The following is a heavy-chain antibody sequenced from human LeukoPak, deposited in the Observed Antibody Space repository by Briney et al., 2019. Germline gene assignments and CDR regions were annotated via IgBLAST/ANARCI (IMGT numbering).Heavy chain of an antibody. CDR2: MNPNSGNT. V-gene: IGHV1-8*01. Sequence: ASVKVSCKASGCTFTSHDINWVRQATGQGLEWMGWMNPNSGNTGYAQKFQGRVTMTRNTSISTAYMELSSLRSEDTAVYYCYQAVAAGGYWGQGTLVTVSS. J-gene: IGHJ4*02. CDR1: GCTFTSHD. D-gene: IGHD6-19*01. CDR3: YQAVAAGGY.